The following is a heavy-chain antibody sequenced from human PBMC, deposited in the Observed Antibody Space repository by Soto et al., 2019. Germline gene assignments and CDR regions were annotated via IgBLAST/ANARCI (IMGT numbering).Heavy chain of an antibody. Sequence: QVQLVESGGGVVQPGRSLRLSCAVSGFTLSSYAMHWVRQAPGKGLEWMAVISYDGSNKTYADSVKGRFTISRDKSKNTLYLQMNSLRAEETAVYYCARDGGRYYYASSWYYYGMDVWGQGTTVTVPS. J-gene: IGHJ6*02. D-gene: IGHD3-22*01. CDR2: ISYDGSNK. CDR1: GFTLSSYA. V-gene: IGHV3-30-3*01. CDR3: ARDGGRYYYASSWYYYGMDV.